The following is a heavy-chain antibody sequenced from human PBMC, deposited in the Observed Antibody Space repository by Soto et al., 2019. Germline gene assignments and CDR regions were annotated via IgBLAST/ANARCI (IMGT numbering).Heavy chain of an antibody. D-gene: IGHD1-26*01. CDR3: ARRYGGNFDY. Sequence: SETLSLTCTVSGGSISSYYWSWTRQPPGKGLEWIGYIYYSGSTNYNPSLKSRVTISVDTSKNQFSLKLTSVTAADTAVYYCARRYGGNFDYWGQGTLVTVSS. CDR1: GGSISSYY. CDR2: IYYSGST. J-gene: IGHJ4*02. V-gene: IGHV4-59*01.